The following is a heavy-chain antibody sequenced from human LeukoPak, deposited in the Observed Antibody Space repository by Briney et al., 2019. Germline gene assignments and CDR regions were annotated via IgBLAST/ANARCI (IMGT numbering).Heavy chain of an antibody. V-gene: IGHV3-48*02. D-gene: IGHD1-26*01. J-gene: IGHJ4*02. CDR2: ISSSSSTI. CDR1: GFTFSSYS. Sequence: PGGSLRLSCAASGFTFSSYSMNWVRQAPGKGLEWISYISSSSSTIYYADSVKGRFTISRDNAKNSLYLQMNSLRDEDTAVYSCAPHRDGGYPFDYWGQGTLVTVSS. CDR3: APHRDGGYPFDY.